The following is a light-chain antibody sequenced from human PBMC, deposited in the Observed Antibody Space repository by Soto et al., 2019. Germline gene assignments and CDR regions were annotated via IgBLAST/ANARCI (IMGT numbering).Light chain of an antibody. CDR3: QQRTTWPT. Sequence: EIVLTQSPSTLSLSTGDRATLSCRAIQSVNSSLALFQHKPGQAPRLLIYDLYRRATAIPARFSGSGSGTDFTLTISSLEPEDFEVSYCQQRTTWPTFGGGTKVEIK. J-gene: IGKJ4*01. CDR1: QSVNSS. V-gene: IGKV3-11*01. CDR2: DLY.